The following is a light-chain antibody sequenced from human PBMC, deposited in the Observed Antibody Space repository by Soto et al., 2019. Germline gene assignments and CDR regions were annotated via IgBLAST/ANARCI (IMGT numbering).Light chain of an antibody. CDR3: QQYNNWPPDT. CDR2: GAS. V-gene: IGKV3-15*01. Sequence: EIVMTQSPATLSVSPGERATLSCRASQSVSSNLAWYQQKPGQAPRLLIYGASTRATGIPARFSGSGSGTEFTLNISSLQFEDFSVYYWQQYNNWPPDTFGQGTKLEIK. J-gene: IGKJ2*01. CDR1: QSVSSN.